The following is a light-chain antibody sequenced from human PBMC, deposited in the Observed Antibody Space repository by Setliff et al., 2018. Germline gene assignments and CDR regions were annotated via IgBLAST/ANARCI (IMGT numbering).Light chain of an antibody. J-gene: IGLJ1*01. CDR1: SSDVGAYNY. CDR3: SSYAGSNNYV. Sequence: QSVLTQPPSASGSPGQSVTISCTGTSSDVGAYNYVSWYQQHPGKAPKLMIYEVSKRPSVVPDRFSGSKSGNTASLTVSGLQAEDEADYYCSSYAGSNNYVFGTGTKVTVL. V-gene: IGLV2-8*01. CDR2: EVS.